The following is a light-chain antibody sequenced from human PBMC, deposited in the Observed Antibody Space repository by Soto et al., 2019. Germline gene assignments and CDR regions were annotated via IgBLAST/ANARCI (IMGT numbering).Light chain of an antibody. CDR1: SSNIGSNT. CDR3: AAWDDSLMGV. CDR2: TDN. V-gene: IGLV1-44*01. J-gene: IGLJ3*02. Sequence: QLVLTQPPSASGTPGQRVTISCSGSSSNIGSNTVSWYQQLPGRAPKVLIYTDNQRPSGVPDRFSGSKSGTSASLAISGLQSEDEADYYCAAWDDSLMGVFGGGTQLTVL.